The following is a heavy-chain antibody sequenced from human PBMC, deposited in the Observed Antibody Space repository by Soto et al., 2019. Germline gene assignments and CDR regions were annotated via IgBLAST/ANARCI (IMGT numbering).Heavy chain of an antibody. J-gene: IGHJ4*02. CDR3: AREGSYHDFDY. Sequence: ASVKVSCKASGYTFSSYGISWVRQAPGQGLAWMGWISGYNGDTNYAQKFQGRVTLTTDTSTSTAYLEVMTLRSDDTAVYYCAREGSYHDFDYWGLGTLVTVSS. V-gene: IGHV1-18*01. CDR2: ISGYNGDT. CDR1: GYTFSSYG. D-gene: IGHD3-22*01.